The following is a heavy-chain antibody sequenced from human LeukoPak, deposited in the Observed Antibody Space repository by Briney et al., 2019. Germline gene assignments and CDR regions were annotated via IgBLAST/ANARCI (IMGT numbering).Heavy chain of an antibody. Sequence: GGSLRLSCAASGFTFSSFAMSWVRQAPGKGLEWVSGISGSGGSTYYADSVKGRFTISRDNSKNTLYLQMNSLRAEDTAVYYCARDTGYGSGSYMAFDIWGQGTMVTVSS. J-gene: IGHJ3*02. D-gene: IGHD3-10*01. CDR3: ARDTGYGSGSYMAFDI. V-gene: IGHV3-23*01. CDR2: ISGSGGST. CDR1: GFTFSSFA.